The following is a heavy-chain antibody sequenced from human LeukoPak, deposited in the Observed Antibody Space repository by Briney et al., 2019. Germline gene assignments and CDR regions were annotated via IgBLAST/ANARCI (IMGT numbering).Heavy chain of an antibody. J-gene: IGHJ4*02. D-gene: IGHD3-3*01. CDR3: ARDQYDTWSRRGNFDS. Sequence: GGSLRLSCAASGFIFGKYWMSWVRQAPGKGLELVANIKLDGSEKNYVDSVKGRFTISRDNTKNSLYLQMNSLRAEDTAVFYCARDQYDTWSRRGNFDSWGQGTLVIVSS. V-gene: IGHV3-7*03. CDR1: GFIFGKYW. CDR2: IKLDGSEK.